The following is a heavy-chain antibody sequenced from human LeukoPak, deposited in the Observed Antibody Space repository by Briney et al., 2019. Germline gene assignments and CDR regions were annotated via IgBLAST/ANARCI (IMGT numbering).Heavy chain of an antibody. D-gene: IGHD6-19*01. Sequence: GGSLRLSCAASGFTFSSYEMNRVRQAPGKGLEWVSYISSSGSTIYYADSVKGRFTISRDNAKNSLYLQMNSLRAEDTAVCYCAVGQWLVGNYWGQGTLVTVSS. V-gene: IGHV3-48*03. CDR2: ISSSGSTI. CDR1: GFTFSSYE. J-gene: IGHJ4*02. CDR3: AVGQWLVGNY.